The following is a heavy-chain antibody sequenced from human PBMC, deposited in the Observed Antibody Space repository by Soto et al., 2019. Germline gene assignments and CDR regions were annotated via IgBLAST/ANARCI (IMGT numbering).Heavy chain of an antibody. CDR2: ISGSGGST. D-gene: IGHD6-6*01. CDR3: AKSPSRAPYGMDV. V-gene: IGHV3-23*01. J-gene: IGHJ6*02. CDR1: GFTFSSYA. Sequence: GGSLRLSCAASGFTFSSYAMSWVRQAPGKGLEWVSAISGSGGSTYYADSVKGRFTISRDKSKKTLYLQMNSLRVEDTAVYHCAKSPSRAPYGMDVWGQGTTVTVSS.